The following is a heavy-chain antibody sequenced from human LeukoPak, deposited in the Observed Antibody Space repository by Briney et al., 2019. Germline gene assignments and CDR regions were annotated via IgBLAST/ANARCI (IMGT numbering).Heavy chain of an antibody. CDR2: IRSKANSYAT. V-gene: IGHV3-73*01. D-gene: IGHD3-22*01. Sequence: GGSLRLSCAASGSTFSGSAMHWVRQASGKGLEWLGRIRSKANSYATVYAASVKGRFTISRDDSKNTAYLQMNSLKTEDTAVYYCTRLGYNYDSSDNYWGQGTLVTVSS. CDR1: GSTFSGSA. CDR3: TRLGYNYDSSDNY. J-gene: IGHJ4*02.